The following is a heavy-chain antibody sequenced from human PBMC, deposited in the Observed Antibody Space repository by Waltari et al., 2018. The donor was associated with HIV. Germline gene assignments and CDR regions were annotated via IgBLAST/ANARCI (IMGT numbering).Heavy chain of an antibody. D-gene: IGHD6-19*01. CDR2: ISYYGDNK. Sequence: QVQLVESGGGVVQPGRSLRLSCAASGFTFSSYGMHWVRQAPGKGLGWVKVISYYGDNKYYADSVKGRFTISRDNSKNTLYLQMNSLRPEDTAVYYCARGASGWAPGYWGQGTLVTVSS. V-gene: IGHV3-30*03. CDR1: GFTFSSYG. CDR3: ARGASGWAPGY. J-gene: IGHJ4*02.